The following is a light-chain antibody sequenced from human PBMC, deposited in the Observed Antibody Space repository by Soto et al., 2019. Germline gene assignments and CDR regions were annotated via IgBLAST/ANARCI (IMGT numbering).Light chain of an antibody. CDR3: QQYYNWPPYT. J-gene: IGKJ2*01. Sequence: EVVMTQSPATLSVSPGDRATLSCRASQSVDTNLAWYQQKPGQAHRLLVYGASTRATGIPARFTGFGSGTDFTLAIIGLQSDAFAVYYCQQYYNWPPYTFGQGTKLQIK. CDR1: QSVDTN. V-gene: IGKV3-15*01. CDR2: GAS.